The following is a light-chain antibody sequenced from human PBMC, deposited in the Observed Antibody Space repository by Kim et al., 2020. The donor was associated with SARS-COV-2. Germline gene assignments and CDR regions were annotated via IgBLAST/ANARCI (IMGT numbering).Light chain of an antibody. CDR1: SSNIGSNY. J-gene: IGLJ2*01. V-gene: IGLV1-47*02. CDR3: AAWDDSLSGVV. CDR2: SNN. Sequence: GQRVTISCYGSSSNIGSNYVYWYQQVPGTAPKHLIYSNNQRPSGVPDRFSGSKSGTSASLAISGRRSEDEAEYHCAAWDDSLSGVVFGGGTQLTVL.